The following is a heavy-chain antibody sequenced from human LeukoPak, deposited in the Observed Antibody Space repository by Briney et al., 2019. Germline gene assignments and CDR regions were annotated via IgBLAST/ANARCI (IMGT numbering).Heavy chain of an antibody. J-gene: IGHJ4*02. Sequence: GGSLRLSCAASGFTFSSYGMHWVRQAPGKGLEWVAIISYDGSNKYYADSVQGRFTISRDNSKNTLYLQMNSLRAEDTAVYYCALPLRDGDFYFDYWGQGALVTVSS. CDR3: ALPLRDGDFYFDY. D-gene: IGHD4-17*01. V-gene: IGHV3-30*03. CDR2: ISYDGSNK. CDR1: GFTFSSYG.